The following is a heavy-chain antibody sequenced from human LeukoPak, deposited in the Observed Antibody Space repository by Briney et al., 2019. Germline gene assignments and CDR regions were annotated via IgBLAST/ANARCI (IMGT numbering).Heavy chain of an antibody. Sequence: GGSLRLSCAASGFTFSSYWMHWVRQAPGKGLVWVSRINSDGSSTSYADSVKGRFTISRDNAKNSLYLQMNNLRAEDTAVYYCARVKNGFDGNGYPYYYYYMDVWGRGTTVTVFS. V-gene: IGHV3-74*01. CDR2: INSDGSST. CDR3: ARVKNGFDGNGYPYYYYYMDV. J-gene: IGHJ6*03. CDR1: GFTFSSYW. D-gene: IGHD3-22*01.